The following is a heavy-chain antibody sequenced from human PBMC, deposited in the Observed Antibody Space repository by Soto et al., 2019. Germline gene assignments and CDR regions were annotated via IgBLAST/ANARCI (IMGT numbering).Heavy chain of an antibody. Sequence: WETLSLTCAVYGGTFSGYYWSWIRQPPGKGLEWIGEITHSGSNNHNPSLKSRVTISVDTSKNQFSLMLSSGTAADTAAYYCERGKNDSVVYYDPDFDYWGQGTLVTVSS. J-gene: IGHJ4*02. CDR2: ITHSGSN. CDR3: ERGKNDSVVYYDPDFDY. V-gene: IGHV4-34*01. D-gene: IGHD3-22*01. CDR1: GGTFSGYY.